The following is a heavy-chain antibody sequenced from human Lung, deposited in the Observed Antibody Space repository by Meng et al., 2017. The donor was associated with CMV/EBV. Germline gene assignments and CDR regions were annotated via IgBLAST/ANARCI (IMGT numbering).Heavy chain of an antibody. CDR3: AKEWSGYYHPGGMDV. Sequence: GESLKIXCAPSGFTFDDYAMHWVRQAPGKGLEWVSGIRWNGGSIGYADSVGGRFTISRDNAKNSLYLQMNSLRAEDTALYYCAKEWSGYYHPGGMDVWGQGTTVTVSS. V-gene: IGHV3-9*01. CDR1: GFTFDDYA. J-gene: IGHJ6*02. CDR2: IRWNGGSI. D-gene: IGHD3-3*01.